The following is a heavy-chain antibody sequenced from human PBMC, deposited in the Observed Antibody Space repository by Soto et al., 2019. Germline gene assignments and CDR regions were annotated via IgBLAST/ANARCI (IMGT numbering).Heavy chain of an antibody. CDR2: IYHSGST. D-gene: IGHD4-17*01. Sequence: PSETLSLTCAVSSGSISCSNWWSWVRQPPGKGLEWIGEIYHSGSTNYNPSLKSRVTISVDKSKNQFSLKLSSVTAADTAVYYCARQTHDYGDYYFDYWGQGTLVTVSS. V-gene: IGHV4-4*02. CDR3: ARQTHDYGDYYFDY. J-gene: IGHJ4*02. CDR1: SGSISCSNW.